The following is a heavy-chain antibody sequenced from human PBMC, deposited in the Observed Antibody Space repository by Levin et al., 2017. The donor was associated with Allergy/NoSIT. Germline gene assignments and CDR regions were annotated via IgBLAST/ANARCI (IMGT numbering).Heavy chain of an antibody. CDR3: ARGSYDFWSGYYPRAYDY. Sequence: SETLSLTCTVSGGSISSGDYYWSWIRQPPGKGLEWIGYIYYSGSTYYNPSLKSRVTISVDTSKNQFSLKLSSVTAADTAVYYCARGSYDFWSGYYPRAYDYWGQGTLVTVSS. V-gene: IGHV4-30-4*01. D-gene: IGHD3-3*01. CDR1: GGSISSGDYY. CDR2: IYYSGST. J-gene: IGHJ4*02.